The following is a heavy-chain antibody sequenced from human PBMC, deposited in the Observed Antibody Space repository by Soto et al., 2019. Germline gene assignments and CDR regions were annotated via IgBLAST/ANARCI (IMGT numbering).Heavy chain of an antibody. V-gene: IGHV1-8*01. CDR2: MNPSSGNT. D-gene: IGHD6-13*01. Sequence: ASVKVSCKASGYTFTSYDINWVRQATGQGLEWMGWMNPSSGNTGYAQKFQGRVTMTRNTSISTAYMELSSLRSEDTAVYYCARIGYSSSWYVKVSYYYYYGMDVWGQGTTVTVSS. J-gene: IGHJ6*02. CDR1: GYTFTSYD. CDR3: ARIGYSSSWYVKVSYYYYYGMDV.